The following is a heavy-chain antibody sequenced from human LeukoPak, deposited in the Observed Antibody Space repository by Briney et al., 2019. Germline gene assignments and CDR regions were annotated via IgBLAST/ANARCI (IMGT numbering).Heavy chain of an antibody. V-gene: IGHV3-7*01. J-gene: IGHJ4*02. Sequence: TGGSLRLSCAASGFRFTSYWMTWVRQAPGKGLEWVGNIGQDGSVKNYADSVKGRFTISRDNAKNSVFLQMNSLRAEDTAFYYCGNQCSGGICPESWGRGTLVTVSS. D-gene: IGHD2-15*01. CDR2: IGQDGSVK. CDR1: GFRFTSYW. CDR3: GNQCSGGICPES.